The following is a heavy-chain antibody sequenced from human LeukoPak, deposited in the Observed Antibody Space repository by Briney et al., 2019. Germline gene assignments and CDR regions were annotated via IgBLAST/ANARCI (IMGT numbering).Heavy chain of an antibody. CDR3: ARTYSNAFDI. CDR1: GGTFSSYA. Sequence: GASVKVSCKASGGTFSSYAISWVRQAPGQGLEWMGGIIPIFGTANYAQKFQGRVTITTDESTSTAYMELSSLRSEDTAVYYCARTYSNAFDIWGQRTMVTVSS. CDR2: IIPIFGTA. D-gene: IGHD2-21*01. V-gene: IGHV1-69*05. J-gene: IGHJ3*02.